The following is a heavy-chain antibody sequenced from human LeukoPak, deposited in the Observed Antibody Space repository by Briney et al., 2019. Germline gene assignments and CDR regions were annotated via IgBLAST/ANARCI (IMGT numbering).Heavy chain of an antibody. J-gene: IGHJ6*02. D-gene: IGHD6-19*01. V-gene: IGHV3-48*02. CDR3: ARGTSGWEGYGMDV. CDR1: GFTFRSYS. Sequence: PGGSLRLSCAASGFTFRSYSMNSVRQAPGKGLEWVSYISSSSDTIYYADSVKGRFTISRDNAKNSLYLQMNSLRDEDTAVYYCARGTSGWEGYGMDVWGQGTTVTVSS. CDR2: ISSSSDTI.